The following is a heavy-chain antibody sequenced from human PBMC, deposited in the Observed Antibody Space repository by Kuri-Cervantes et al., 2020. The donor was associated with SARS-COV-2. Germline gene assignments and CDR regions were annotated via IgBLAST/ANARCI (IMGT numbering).Heavy chain of an antibody. Sequence: GESLKISCAASGFTFSTYSMNWVRQAPGKGLEWVSSISSNSGHIYYADSVKGRFTISRDNAKNSLYLQMNSLRAEDTAVYYCARAVGGIVVVRLDPWGQGSMVTVSS. CDR1: GFTFSTYS. D-gene: IGHD2-2*01. V-gene: IGHV3-21*01. CDR2: ISSNSGHI. J-gene: IGHJ5*02. CDR3: ARAVGGIVVVRLDP.